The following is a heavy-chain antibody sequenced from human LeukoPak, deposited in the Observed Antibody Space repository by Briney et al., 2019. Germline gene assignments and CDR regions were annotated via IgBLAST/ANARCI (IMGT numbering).Heavy chain of an antibody. CDR2: IYHSGST. CDR3: ARHPVLLWFGELFSAFDI. V-gene: IGHV4-4*02. D-gene: IGHD3-10*01. J-gene: IGHJ3*02. CDR1: GGSISSSNW. Sequence: SGTLSLTCAVSGGSISSSNWWSWVRQPPGKGLEWIGEIYHSGSTNYNPSLKSRVTISVDTSKNQFSLKLSSVTAADTAVYYCARHPVLLWFGELFSAFDIWGQGTMVTVSS.